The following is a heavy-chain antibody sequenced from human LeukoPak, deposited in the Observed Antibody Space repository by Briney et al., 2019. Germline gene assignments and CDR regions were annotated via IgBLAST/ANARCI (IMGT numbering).Heavy chain of an antibody. D-gene: IGHD6-19*01. CDR1: GYSISSGYY. J-gene: IGHJ4*02. CDR2: IYHSGST. CDR3: ASERGIAVAGLDY. V-gene: IGHV4-38-2*02. Sequence: PSETLSLTCTVSGYSISSGYYWGWIRQPPGKGLEWIGSIYHSGSTYYNPSLKSRVTISVDTSKNQFSLKLSSVTAADTAVYYCASERGIAVAGLDYWGQGTLVTVSS.